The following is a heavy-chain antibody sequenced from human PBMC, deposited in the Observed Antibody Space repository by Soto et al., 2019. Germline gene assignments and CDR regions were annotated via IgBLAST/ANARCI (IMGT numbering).Heavy chain of an antibody. V-gene: IGHV3-21*01. Sequence: GGSLRLSCAASGFTFSSYSMNWVRQAPWKGLEWVSSISSSSSYIYYADSVKGRFTISRDNAKNSLYLQMNSLRAEDTAVYYCARDIAVAEDAFDVWGQGTMVTVSS. CDR3: ARDIAVAEDAFDV. CDR1: GFTFSSYS. CDR2: ISSSSSYI. J-gene: IGHJ3*01. D-gene: IGHD6-19*01.